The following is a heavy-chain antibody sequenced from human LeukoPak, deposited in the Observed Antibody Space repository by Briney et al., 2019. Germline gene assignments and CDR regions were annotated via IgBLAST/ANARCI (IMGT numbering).Heavy chain of an antibody. V-gene: IGHV3-15*01. J-gene: IGHJ4*02. D-gene: IGHD3-3*01. CDR1: GLTFSNAW. CDR2: MKSKTERGTT. CDR3: TTRPTHYDFWSSYYIRDY. Sequence: PGGALRLSCAASGLTFSNAWMSWVPQATGEGRVCVRRMKSKTERGTTDYAAPVKGRFTISRDDSKNTLYLQMNSLKTEDTAVYYCTTRPTHYDFWSSYYIRDYWGQGTLVTVSS.